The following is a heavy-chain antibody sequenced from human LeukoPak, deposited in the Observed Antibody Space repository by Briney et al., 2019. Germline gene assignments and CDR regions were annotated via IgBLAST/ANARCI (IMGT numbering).Heavy chain of an antibody. J-gene: IGHJ5*01. V-gene: IGHV4-39*01. D-gene: IGHD2-15*01. Sequence: PSETLSLTCTVSGGSISSSNYYWGWLRQPPGMGLEWIGSIYYSGSTYYNPSLKSRVTISVDTSKNQFSLKLTSVTAADTAVYYCARSLRVPVVVVPAAAPGWFDSWGQGTLVIVSS. CDR1: GGSISSSNYY. CDR2: IYYSGST. CDR3: ARSLRVPVVVVPAAAPGWFDS.